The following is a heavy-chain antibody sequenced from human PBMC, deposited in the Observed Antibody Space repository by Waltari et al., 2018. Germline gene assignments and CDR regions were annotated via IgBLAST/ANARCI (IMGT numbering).Heavy chain of an antibody. J-gene: IGHJ4*02. D-gene: IGHD2-8*02. CDR2: INPMVGDA. CDR3: ARVGCTGGTCYFDY. V-gene: IGHV1-69*11. CDR1: GVTFRDYV. Sequence: QVQLLQSGSEVKKPGSSVKVSCQASGVTFRDYVFAWVRQAPGQGLEWMGRINPMVGDATYAQRFQGRATITADASARTTHMELSSLISEDTAVYYCARVGCTGGTCYFDYWGQGTLVTVSS.